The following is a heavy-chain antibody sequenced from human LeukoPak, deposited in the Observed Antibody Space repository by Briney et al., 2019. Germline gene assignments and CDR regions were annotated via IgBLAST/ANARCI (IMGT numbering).Heavy chain of an antibody. CDR2: ISAYNGNT. Sequence: ASVKVSCKASGYTFTSYGISWVRQAPGQGLEWMGWISAYNGNTNYAQKLQGRVTMTTDTSTSTAYMVLRSLRSDDTAVYYCARVTFDITMIEHYFDYWGQGTLVTVSS. J-gene: IGHJ4*02. CDR1: GYTFTSYG. V-gene: IGHV1-18*01. D-gene: IGHD3-22*01. CDR3: ARVTFDITMIEHYFDY.